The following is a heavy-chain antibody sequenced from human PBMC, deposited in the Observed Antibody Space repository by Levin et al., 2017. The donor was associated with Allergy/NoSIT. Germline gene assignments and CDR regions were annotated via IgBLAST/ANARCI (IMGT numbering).Heavy chain of an antibody. CDR2: INSDGSST. J-gene: IGHJ4*02. V-gene: IGHV3-74*01. CDR3: AGSPVYSNGWYGPGY. CDR1: GFTFSSHW. D-gene: IGHD6-19*01. Sequence: GGSLRLSCAASGFTFSSHWMHWVRQAPGKGLVWVSRINSDGSSTTYADSVKGRLTISRDNAKNTLYLQMNSLRAEDTAVYYCAGSPVYSNGWYGPGYWGREPWSPSPQ.